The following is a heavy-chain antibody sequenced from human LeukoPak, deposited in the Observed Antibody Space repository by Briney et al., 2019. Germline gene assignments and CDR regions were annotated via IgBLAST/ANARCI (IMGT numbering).Heavy chain of an antibody. CDR3: ARAATSYSYGYYY. V-gene: IGHV3-74*01. CDR1: GFTFSSYW. Sequence: GGSLRLSCVASGFTFSSYWMHWVRQDPRKGLVWFSRISGDGRNINYADSVRGRFTISRDNAKNSLYLQMNSLRAEDTAVYYCARAATSYSYGYYYWGQGTLVTVSS. CDR2: ISGDGRNI. D-gene: IGHD5-18*01. J-gene: IGHJ4*02.